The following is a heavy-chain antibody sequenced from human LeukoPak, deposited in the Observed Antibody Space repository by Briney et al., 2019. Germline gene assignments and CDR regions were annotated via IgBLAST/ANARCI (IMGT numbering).Heavy chain of an antibody. Sequence: GGSLRLSCAASGFTFSSYGMHWVRQAPGKGLEWVAVISDDGSNKYYGDSVEGRFTISRDNPKNTLYLQMNSLRAEDTAIYYCTKGDGRTFGGKPDYWGQGTLVTVSS. V-gene: IGHV3-30*18. CDR1: GFTFSSYG. J-gene: IGHJ4*02. CDR2: ISDDGSNK. CDR3: TKGDGRTFGGKPDY. D-gene: IGHD4-23*01.